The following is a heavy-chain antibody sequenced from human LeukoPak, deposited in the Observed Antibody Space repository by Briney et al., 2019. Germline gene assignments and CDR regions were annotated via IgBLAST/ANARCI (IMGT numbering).Heavy chain of an antibody. CDR2: ISTSKRDI. D-gene: IGHD4-11*01. V-gene: IGHV3-21*01. CDR3: ARPSLAVTDAFDI. CDR1: GVTFSAYS. J-gene: IGHJ3*02. Sequence: RGGSLRLSCAAPGVTFSAYSVSWVCQAPGERVGWGSSISTSKRDIDYADSVKGGFTISRDNANNTLHLQMNRLTDAETAIYYNARPSLAVTDAFDIWGQGTMVTVSS.